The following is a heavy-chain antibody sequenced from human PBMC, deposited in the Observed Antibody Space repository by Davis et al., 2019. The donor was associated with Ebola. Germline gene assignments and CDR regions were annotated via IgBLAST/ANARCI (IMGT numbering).Heavy chain of an antibody. D-gene: IGHD5-12*01. V-gene: IGHV4-59*01. CDR2: IYYSGST. CDR1: GGSISSYY. J-gene: IGHJ6*02. CDR3: ARDGGYSGYELYYYYGMDV. Sequence: MPSETLSLTCTVSGGSISSYYWSWIRQPPGKGLEWIGYIYYSGSTNYNPSLKSRVTISVDTSKNQFSLKLRSVTAADTAVYYCARDGGYSGYELYYYYGMDVWGQGTTVTVSS.